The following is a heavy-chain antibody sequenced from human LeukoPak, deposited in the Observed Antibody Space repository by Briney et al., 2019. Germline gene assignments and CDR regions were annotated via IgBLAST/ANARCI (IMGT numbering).Heavy chain of an antibody. CDR2: INTNTGNP. CDR3: ARGGYYDSSGYYRGFDY. Sequence: VASVKVSCKASGYTFTSYAMNWVRQAPGQGLEWMGWINTNTGNPTYAQGFTGRFVFSLDTSVSTAYLQISSLKAEDTAVYYCARGGYYDSSGYYRGFDYGGQGTLVTVSS. J-gene: IGHJ4*02. CDR1: GYTFTSYA. D-gene: IGHD3-22*01. V-gene: IGHV7-4-1*02.